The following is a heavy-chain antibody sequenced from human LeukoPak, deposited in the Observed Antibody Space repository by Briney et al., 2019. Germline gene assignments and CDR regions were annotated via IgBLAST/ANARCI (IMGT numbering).Heavy chain of an antibody. CDR2: ISWSSGNI. J-gene: IGHJ4*02. CDR3: AKDSMPVTTRSAIDY. Sequence: PGGSLRLSCAASGFTFDDYAMHWVRQAPGKGLEWVSGISWSSGNIGYADSVKGRFTISRDNAKNSLYLQMNSLTTEDTALYYCAKDSMPVTTRSAIDYWGQGTLVTVSS. CDR1: GFTFDDYA. D-gene: IGHD4-17*01. V-gene: IGHV3-9*01.